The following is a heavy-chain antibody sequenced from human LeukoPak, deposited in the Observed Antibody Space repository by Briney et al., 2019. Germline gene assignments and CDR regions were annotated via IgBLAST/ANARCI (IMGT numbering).Heavy chain of an antibody. Sequence: PGGSLRLSCAASGFAFSTYWMDWVRQAPGKGLEWVASIKEDGSDTNYVGSVRGRFTVSRDNTKNSLYLQMNSLRADDTAVYYCASDRAYSQFDYWGQGTRVTVSS. V-gene: IGHV3-7*01. J-gene: IGHJ4*02. D-gene: IGHD2-15*01. CDR2: IKEDGSDT. CDR3: ASDRAYSQFDY. CDR1: GFAFSTYW.